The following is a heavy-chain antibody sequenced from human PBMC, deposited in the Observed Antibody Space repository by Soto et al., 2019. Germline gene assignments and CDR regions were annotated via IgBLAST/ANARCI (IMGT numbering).Heavy chain of an antibody. D-gene: IGHD2-15*01. V-gene: IGHV3-66*01. CDR3: AREPRYCRGGSCSITGDAYDI. CDR2: ISNRGDT. Sequence: GGPLRLSCAASGFIVGDPYVNWVRQAPGKGLEWVSVISNRGDTHYADSVRGRFSLSRDISDNTLHLQMNNLRVEDTAVYYCAREPRYCRGGSCSITGDAYDIWGQGTMVTVSS. J-gene: IGHJ3*02. CDR1: GFIVGDPY.